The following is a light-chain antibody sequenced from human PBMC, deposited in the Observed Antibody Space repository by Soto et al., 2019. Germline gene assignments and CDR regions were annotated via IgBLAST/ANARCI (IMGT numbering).Light chain of an antibody. CDR1: SSNIGTYT. V-gene: IGLV1-44*01. CDR3: AALDDRLNGVV. J-gene: IGLJ2*01. Sequence: QSVLTQPPSVSGTPGQRVTISCSGRSSNIGTYTLNWYQHLPGTAPKLLFSSYDQRPSGVADRFSGSKSGTSASLAIRGLQSEDEADYYCAALDDRLNGVVFGGGTKLTVL. CDR2: SYD.